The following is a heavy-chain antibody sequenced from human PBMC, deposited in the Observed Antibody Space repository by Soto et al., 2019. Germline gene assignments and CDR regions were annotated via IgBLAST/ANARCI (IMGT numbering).Heavy chain of an antibody. CDR3: VSLVRHLNAFVF. Sequence: PGGSLRLSCAASGFTFRNFWMHWVRQAPGKGPVWVSGIDKAGRDIRYADSVRGRFTISRDNAKSTLYLEMNSLRGEDTAIYYCVSLVRHLNAFVFWGPGAKVTLS. D-gene: IGHD2-2*01. V-gene: IGHV3-74*01. J-gene: IGHJ3*01. CDR1: GFTFRNFW. CDR2: IDKAGRDI.